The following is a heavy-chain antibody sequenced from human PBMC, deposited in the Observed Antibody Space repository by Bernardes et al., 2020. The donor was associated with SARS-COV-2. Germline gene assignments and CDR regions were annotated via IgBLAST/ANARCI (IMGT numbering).Heavy chain of an antibody. CDR1: GYTFTGYY. Sequence: SVKVSCKASGYTFTGYYMHWVRQAPGQGLEWMGWINPNSGGTNYAQKFQGRVTMTRDTSISTAYMELSRLRSDDTAVYYCARDLIVVVPAAEPNYYYYYMDVWGKGTTVTVSS. J-gene: IGHJ6*03. V-gene: IGHV1-2*02. D-gene: IGHD2-2*01. CDR3: ARDLIVVVPAAEPNYYYYYMDV. CDR2: INPNSGGT.